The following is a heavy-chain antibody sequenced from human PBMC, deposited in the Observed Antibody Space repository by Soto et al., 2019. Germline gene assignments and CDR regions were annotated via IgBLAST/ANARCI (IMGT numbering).Heavy chain of an antibody. D-gene: IGHD3-22*01. Sequence: ASVKVSCKASGYTFTSYYMHWVRQAPGQGLEWMGIINPSGGSTSYAQKFQGRVTMTRKTSISTAYMELSSLRSEDTAVYYCARGNGYYDNNFYGMDVWGQGTTVTVSS. CDR3: ARGNGYYDNNFYGMDV. V-gene: IGHV1-46*01. CDR2: INPSGGST. J-gene: IGHJ6*02. CDR1: GYTFTSYY.